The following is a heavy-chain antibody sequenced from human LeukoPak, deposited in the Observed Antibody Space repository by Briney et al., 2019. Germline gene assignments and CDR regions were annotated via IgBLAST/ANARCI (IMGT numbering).Heavy chain of an antibody. V-gene: IGHV1-18*01. Sequence: ASVKVSCKASGYTFTSYGINWVRQAPGQGLEWMGWISAYNGNTNYVQKLQGRVTMTTDTSTSTAYMELRSLRPDDTAVYYCARDTRVGATFVAFDIWGQGTMVTVSS. CDR3: ARDTRVGATFVAFDI. CDR2: ISAYNGNT. D-gene: IGHD1-26*01. J-gene: IGHJ3*02. CDR1: GYTFTSYG.